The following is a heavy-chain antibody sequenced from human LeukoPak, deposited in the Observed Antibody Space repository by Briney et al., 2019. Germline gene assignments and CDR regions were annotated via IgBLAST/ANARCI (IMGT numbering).Heavy chain of an antibody. V-gene: IGHV1-18*01. CDR1: GYTFTSYG. CDR2: ISAYNGNT. J-gene: IGHJ4*02. CDR3: ARAGIAAGGSFDY. D-gene: IGHD6-13*01. Sequence: DSLNVSCKASGYTFTSYGISWVRQAPGQGLECMGWISAYNGNTNYVQKLQGRVTMTTDTSTSAAYMELRSLRFDDTAVYYCARAGIAAGGSFDYWGQGTLVSVST.